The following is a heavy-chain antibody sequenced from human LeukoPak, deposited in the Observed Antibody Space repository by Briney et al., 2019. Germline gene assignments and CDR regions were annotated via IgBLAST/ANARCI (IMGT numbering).Heavy chain of an antibody. Sequence: NPSETLSLTCAVYGGSFSGYYWSWIRQPPGKGLEWIGEINHSGSTNYNPSLKSRVTISVDTSKNQFSLKLSSVTAADTAVYYCARRPEIPYFDWLPVVSWGQGTLVTVSS. CDR2: INHSGST. D-gene: IGHD3-9*01. CDR1: GGSFSGYY. J-gene: IGHJ5*02. CDR3: ARRPEIPYFDWLPVVS. V-gene: IGHV4-34*01.